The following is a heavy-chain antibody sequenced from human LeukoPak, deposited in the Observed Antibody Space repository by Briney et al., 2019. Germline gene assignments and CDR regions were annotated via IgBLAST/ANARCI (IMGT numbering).Heavy chain of an antibody. V-gene: IGHV4-59*01. J-gene: IGHJ4*02. CDR3: ARKDYSNSVHFDY. CDR1: GGSMSTYY. D-gene: IGHD3-22*01. Sequence: SETLSLTCSVSGGSMSTYYWGWIRQPPGKGLEWIGYIYYSGGTNYNPSLKSRVTISKDTSKNQFSLKMRSVTAADTAVYYCARKDYSNSVHFDYWGRGTLVTVSS. CDR2: IYYSGGT.